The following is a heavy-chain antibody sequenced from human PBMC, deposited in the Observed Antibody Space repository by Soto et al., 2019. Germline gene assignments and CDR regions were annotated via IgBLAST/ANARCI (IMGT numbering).Heavy chain of an antibody. CDR1: GFTFSSHA. D-gene: IGHD6-19*01. J-gene: IGHJ4*02. CDR2: ISGTGSST. Sequence: GSLRLSCAASGFTFSSHAMSWVRQAPGKGLEWVSAISGTGSSTDYADSVKGRLTTSRDNSKHTLYLQMNSLRAEDTAVYYCAGEQWLVYDYWGQGTLVTVS. CDR3: AGEQWLVYDY. V-gene: IGHV3-23*01.